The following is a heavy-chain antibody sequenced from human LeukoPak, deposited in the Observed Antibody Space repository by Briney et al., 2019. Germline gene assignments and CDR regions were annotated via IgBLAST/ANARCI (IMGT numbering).Heavy chain of an antibody. CDR2: IRPKSGET. CDR1: GYTFTDHY. J-gene: IGHJ4*02. Sequence: GASVKVSCKASGYTFTDHYLHWVRQAPGQGLEWVGWIRPKSGETHYAQKFQGRVTMTRDTSIRTAYLELSGVRSDGTAVYYCARDHNWGPDYWGQGTLITVSS. CDR3: ARDHNWGPDY. V-gene: IGHV1-2*02. D-gene: IGHD7-27*01.